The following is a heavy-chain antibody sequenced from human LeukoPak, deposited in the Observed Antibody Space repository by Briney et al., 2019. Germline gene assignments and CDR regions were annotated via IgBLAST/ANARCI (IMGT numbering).Heavy chain of an antibody. D-gene: IGHD1-1*01. CDR1: GYTFTSYG. CDR2: ISAYNGNT. V-gene: IGHV1-18*01. CDR3: AREGEVESSLYYYYYMDV. Sequence: GASVKISCKASGYTFTSYGISWVRQAPGQGLEWMGWISAYNGNTNYAQKLQGRVTMTTDTSTSTAYMELRSLRSDDTAVYYCAREGEVESSLYYYYYMDVWGKGTTVTVSS. J-gene: IGHJ6*03.